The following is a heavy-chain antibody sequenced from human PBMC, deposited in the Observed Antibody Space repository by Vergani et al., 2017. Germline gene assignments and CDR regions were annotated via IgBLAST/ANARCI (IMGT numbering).Heavy chain of an antibody. D-gene: IGHD3-22*01. CDR1: GISFSNYS. Sequence: EAQLVESGGGAVKPGGSLRLSCTASGISFSNYSMNWVRQAPGKGLEWVASISGSSSYVFYRDSVEGRFTITRDNAKKSVYLQMNSLRAEDTGVYYCAKDYNIMGALHYWGQGTLVAVSS. V-gene: IGHV3-21*02. J-gene: IGHJ4*02. CDR2: ISGSSSYV. CDR3: AKDYNIMGALHY.